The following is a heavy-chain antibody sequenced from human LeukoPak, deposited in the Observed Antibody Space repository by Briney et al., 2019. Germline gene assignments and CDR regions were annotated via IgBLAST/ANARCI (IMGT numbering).Heavy chain of an antibody. CDR1: GFSFSDYG. D-gene: IGHD1-1*01. CDR3: AKDPAGNSWNFDY. J-gene: IGHJ4*02. CDR2: IRKDGINT. V-gene: IGHV3-30*02. Sequence: GGSLRLSCAASGFSFSDYGVHWVRQAPGRGLEWVAFIRKDGINTNYIDSVKGRFTISRDTSNKMVYLQMNSLRTEDMAVYYCAKDPAGNSWNFDYWGQGTLVTVSS.